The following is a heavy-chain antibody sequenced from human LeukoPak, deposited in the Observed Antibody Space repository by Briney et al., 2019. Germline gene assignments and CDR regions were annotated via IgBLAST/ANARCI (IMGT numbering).Heavy chain of an antibody. V-gene: IGHV3-7*01. CDR2: IKEDGSEI. CDR1: RFTFSSYW. Sequence: GGSLRLSCVGSRFTFSSYWMNWVRQAPGKGLEWVANIKEDGSEIYYVDSVKGRFTISRDNAKNSVYLQMNSLRVEDTAVYYCARHWAHLDGWGQGTLVTVSS. D-gene: IGHD7-27*01. CDR3: ARHWAHLDG. J-gene: IGHJ4*02.